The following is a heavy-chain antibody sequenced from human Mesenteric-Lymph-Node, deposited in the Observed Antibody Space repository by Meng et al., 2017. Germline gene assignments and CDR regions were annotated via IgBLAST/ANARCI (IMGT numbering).Heavy chain of an antibody. CDR1: RYTFTHRY. CDR2: ITPFNGNT. CDR3: ATDKMGNQYYGSGRNAFDI. V-gene: IGHV1-45*01. J-gene: IGHJ3*02. Sequence: FSVTVPCMPCRYTFTHRYLHRVRQAPGQALEWMGWITPFNGNTNYAQTFQDRVTITRDRSMSTAYMELSSLRSEDTAVYYCATDKMGNQYYGSGRNAFDIWGQGTMVTVSS. D-gene: IGHD3-10*01.